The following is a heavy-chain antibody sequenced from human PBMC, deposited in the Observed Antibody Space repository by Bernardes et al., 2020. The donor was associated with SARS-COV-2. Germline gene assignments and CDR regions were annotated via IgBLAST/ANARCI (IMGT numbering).Heavy chain of an antibody. CDR1: GFRFSNFS. V-gene: IGHV3-30*18. J-gene: IGHJ4*02. D-gene: IGHD1-26*01. CDR2: ISYEGSNK. Sequence: GGSLRLSCVPSGFRFSNFSMHWVRQIPGKGLEWVEIISYEGSNKYYADSVKGRFSISRDNSRNTVYLQMNSLRTEDTAVYYCAKRSAIWELLGQGYYFDYWGQGALVTVSS. CDR3: AKRSAIWELLGQGYYFDY.